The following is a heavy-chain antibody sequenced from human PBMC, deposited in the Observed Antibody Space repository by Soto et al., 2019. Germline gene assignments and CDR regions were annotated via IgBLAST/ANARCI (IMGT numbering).Heavy chain of an antibody. CDR3: AKATMVVLVIHEFDS. Sequence: GGSLRLSCTASGFPFYSYAMSWVRQAPGKGLEWVSGISGSGDSTNYADSVKGRFTISRDNSQNTLYLQMNSLRAEDTAVYYCAKATMVVLVIHEFDSWGQGSLVTVSS. CDR2: ISGSGDST. V-gene: IGHV3-23*01. J-gene: IGHJ4*02. D-gene: IGHD3-22*01. CDR1: GFPFYSYA.